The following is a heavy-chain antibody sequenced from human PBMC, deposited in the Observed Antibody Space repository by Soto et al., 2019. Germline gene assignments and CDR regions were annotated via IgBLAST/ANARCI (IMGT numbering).Heavy chain of an antibody. J-gene: IGHJ4*01. V-gene: IGHV3-74*01. CDR2: IKSDGSST. Sequence: PGGSLSLSCAASGFTFSSYWMHWVRQAPGKGLVWVSRIKSDGSSTSYADSVKGRFTISRDNAKNTLYLQMNSLRAEDTAVYYCARDWSFDYWGHGTLVTVSS. D-gene: IGHD3-3*01. CDR3: ARDWSFDY. CDR1: GFTFSSYW.